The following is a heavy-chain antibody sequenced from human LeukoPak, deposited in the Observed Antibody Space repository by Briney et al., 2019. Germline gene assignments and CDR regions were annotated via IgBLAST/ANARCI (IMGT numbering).Heavy chain of an antibody. D-gene: IGHD4-17*01. CDR2: ISSSTSYI. Sequence: GGSLRLSCAASGFTFKDYAMHWVRQAPGKGLEWVSSISSSTSYIYYADSVKGRFTISKDNAKNSLYLQMNSLRAEDTAVYYCARAGGSTVSHSDYWGQGTLVTVSS. J-gene: IGHJ4*02. CDR1: GFTFKDYA. CDR3: ARAGGSTVSHSDY. V-gene: IGHV3-21*01.